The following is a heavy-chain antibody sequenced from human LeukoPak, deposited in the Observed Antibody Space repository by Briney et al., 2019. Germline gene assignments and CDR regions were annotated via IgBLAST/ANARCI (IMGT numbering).Heavy chain of an antibody. CDR3: VQGPYLDY. Sequence: PGGSLRLSCAASGFTFSSYWMSWVRQAPGKGLEWVANIKQDGSEKYYVDSVKGRFTISRDNARNSLYLQMNSLRAEDTALYYCVQGPYLDYWGQGTLVTVSS. CDR1: GFTFSSYW. J-gene: IGHJ4*02. CDR2: IKQDGSEK. D-gene: IGHD2-21*01. V-gene: IGHV3-7*01.